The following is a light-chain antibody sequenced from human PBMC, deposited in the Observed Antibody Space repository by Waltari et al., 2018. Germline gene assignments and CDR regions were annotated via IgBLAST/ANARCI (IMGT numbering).Light chain of an antibody. CDR1: KLGEKY. V-gene: IGLV3-1*01. J-gene: IGLJ2*01. CDR3: QAWDSSTYVI. Sequence: SYELTQPPSLSVSPGQTASVTCSGDKLGEKYVSWLQHTPGQSPVVVSYRDLQRPSGCPERFSGSNSEDTATLTISGAQAMDEADYYCQAWDSSTYVIFGGGTKLTVL. CDR2: RDL.